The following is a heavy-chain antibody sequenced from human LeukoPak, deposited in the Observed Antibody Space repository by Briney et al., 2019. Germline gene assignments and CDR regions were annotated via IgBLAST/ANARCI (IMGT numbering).Heavy chain of an antibody. CDR3: ARWGKMATTEVHER. J-gene: IGHJ4*02. CDR1: GGTFSSYA. D-gene: IGHD5-24*01. Sequence: SVKVSCKASGGTFSSYAISWVRQAPGRGLEWMGRIIPIFGTANYAQKFQGRVTITTDESTSTAYMELSSLRSEDTAVYYCARWGKMATTEVHERWGQGTLVTVSS. CDR2: IIPIFGTA. V-gene: IGHV1-69*05.